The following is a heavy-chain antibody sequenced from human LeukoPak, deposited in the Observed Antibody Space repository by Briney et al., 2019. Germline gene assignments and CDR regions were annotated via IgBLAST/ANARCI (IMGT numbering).Heavy chain of an antibody. Sequence: ASVTVSCKASGGTFSSYAISWVRQAPGQGLEWMGGIIPIFGTANYAQKFQGRVTITTDQSTSTAYMELSSLRSEDTAVYYCARGSGSYYTDYWGQGTLVTVSS. CDR1: GGTFSSYA. J-gene: IGHJ4*02. CDR2: IIPIFGTA. D-gene: IGHD1-26*01. CDR3: ARGSGSYYTDY. V-gene: IGHV1-69*05.